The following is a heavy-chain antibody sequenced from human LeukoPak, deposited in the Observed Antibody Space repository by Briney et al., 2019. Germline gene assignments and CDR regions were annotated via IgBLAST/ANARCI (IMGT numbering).Heavy chain of an antibody. J-gene: IGHJ4*02. Sequence: GRSLRLSCAAFGFTFDDYAMHSVRQAPGKGLEWVSGISWNSGSIGYADSVKGRFTISRDNAKNSLFLQMNSLGAEDMALYYCAKDKYYYDSSGLFDYWGQGTLVTVSS. V-gene: IGHV3-9*03. D-gene: IGHD3-22*01. CDR1: GFTFDDYA. CDR3: AKDKYYYDSSGLFDY. CDR2: ISWNSGSI.